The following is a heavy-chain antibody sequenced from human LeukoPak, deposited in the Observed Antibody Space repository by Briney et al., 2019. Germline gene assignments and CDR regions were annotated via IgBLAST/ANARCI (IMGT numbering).Heavy chain of an antibody. D-gene: IGHD1-1*01. Sequence: PGRSLRLSCAASGFTFSNYGMHWVRQAPGKGLGWVALIRYDGSKKVYADSVKGRFTISRYNSKNTLYLQMNSLRAEDTAMYYCVRTGDPERFDYWGQGTLVTVSS. CDR3: VRTGDPERFDY. CDR2: IRYDGSKK. J-gene: IGHJ4*02. V-gene: IGHV3-33*01. CDR1: GFTFSNYG.